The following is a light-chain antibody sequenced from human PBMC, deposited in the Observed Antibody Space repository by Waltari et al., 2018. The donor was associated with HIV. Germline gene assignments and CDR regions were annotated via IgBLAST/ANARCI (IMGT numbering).Light chain of an antibody. Sequence: QSVLTQPPSVSGAPGQRVTIPCTGTSPHIGADSDFPWFQQTPGTAPKLLISGNKNRPSGVPDRFSASKSGTSASLAITGLQPEDEADYFCQSYDSTLNAAVVFGGGTKLTVL. V-gene: IGLV1-40*01. J-gene: IGLJ2*01. CDR2: GNK. CDR3: QSYDSTLNAAVV. CDR1: SPHIGADSD.